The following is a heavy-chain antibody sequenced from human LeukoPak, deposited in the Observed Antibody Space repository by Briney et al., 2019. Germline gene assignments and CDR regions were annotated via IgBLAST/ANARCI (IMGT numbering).Heavy chain of an antibody. Sequence: ASVKVSCRVCGYTLTELSMHWVRQAPGKGLEWMGGFDPEDGETIYAQKFQGRVTMTEDTSTDTAYMELSSLRSEDTAVYYCATGPDTAMVNDWFDPWGQGTLVTVSS. V-gene: IGHV1-24*01. J-gene: IGHJ5*02. CDR2: FDPEDGET. D-gene: IGHD5-18*01. CDR1: GYTLTELS. CDR3: ATGPDTAMVNDWFDP.